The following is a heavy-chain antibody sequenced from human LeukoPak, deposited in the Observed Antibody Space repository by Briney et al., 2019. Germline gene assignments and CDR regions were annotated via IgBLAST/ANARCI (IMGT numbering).Heavy chain of an antibody. Sequence: WASVKVSCKASGYTFTSYGISWVRQAPGQGLEWMGWISPNSGGTNYAQKFQGSVTMTRDTSITTAYMDLSSLKSDDTAVYYCVRGCYSTTCYTRAFDYWGQGTLVTVSS. J-gene: IGHJ4*02. CDR3: VRGCYSTTCYTRAFDY. D-gene: IGHD2-2*02. CDR1: GYTFTSYG. V-gene: IGHV1-2*02. CDR2: ISPNSGGT.